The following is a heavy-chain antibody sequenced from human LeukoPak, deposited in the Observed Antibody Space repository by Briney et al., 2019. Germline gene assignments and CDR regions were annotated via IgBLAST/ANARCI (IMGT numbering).Heavy chain of an antibody. CDR1: GGSISSYY. Sequence: PSETLSLTCTVSGGSISSYYWSWIRQPPGQGLEWIGYIYTSGSTNYNPSLKSRGTISVDTSKNQFSLKLSSMTAADTAVYYCARGGRGSGYYRNYYYYYMDVWGKGTTVTVSS. D-gene: IGHD3-3*01. V-gene: IGHV4-4*09. CDR2: IYTSGST. J-gene: IGHJ6*03. CDR3: ARGGRGSGYYRNYYYYYMDV.